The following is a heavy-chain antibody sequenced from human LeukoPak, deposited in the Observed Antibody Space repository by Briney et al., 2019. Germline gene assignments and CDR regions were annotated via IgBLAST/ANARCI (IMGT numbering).Heavy chain of an antibody. CDR2: ISGSGGST. J-gene: IGHJ3*02. Sequence: GGSLRLSCAASGFTFSSYAMSWVRQAPGKGLEWVSAISGSGGSTYYADSVKGRFTISRDNSKNTLYLQMNSLRAEDMAVYYCARDLVSLGAFKAFDIWGQGTMVTVSS. CDR3: ARDLVSLGAFKAFDI. CDR1: GFTFSSYA. V-gene: IGHV3-23*01. D-gene: IGHD3-9*01.